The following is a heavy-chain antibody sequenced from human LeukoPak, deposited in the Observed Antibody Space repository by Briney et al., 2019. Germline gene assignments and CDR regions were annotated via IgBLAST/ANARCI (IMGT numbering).Heavy chain of an antibody. D-gene: IGHD3-10*01. V-gene: IGHV1-2*02. CDR1: GYGFTDYY. CDR3: ARGREIHGGSDTKLDDY. Sequence: ASVKVSCKASGYGFTDYYMHWVRQAPGQGLEWMGWISPRSGDTSYAQKFQGRVTMTRETSINTGDMDLSGLTSDDTAVFYCARGREIHGGSDTKLDDYWGQGTLVTVSS. CDR2: ISPRSGDT. J-gene: IGHJ4*02.